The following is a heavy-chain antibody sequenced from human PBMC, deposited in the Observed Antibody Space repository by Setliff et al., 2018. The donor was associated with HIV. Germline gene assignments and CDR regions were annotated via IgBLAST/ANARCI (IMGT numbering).Heavy chain of an antibody. CDR3: ARGKGVGGVIITGGLDV. Sequence: GASVKVSCKPSGHTFTNYDIHWMRRAIGQRLEWMGWMNPNSGVSGYALKFHDRVTMTRDTSITTAYMELSSLTSEDTAVYYCARGKGVGGVIITGGLDVWGQGTTVTVSS. J-gene: IGHJ6*02. V-gene: IGHV1-8*01. CDR1: GHTFTNYD. D-gene: IGHD3-10*01. CDR2: MNPNSGVS.